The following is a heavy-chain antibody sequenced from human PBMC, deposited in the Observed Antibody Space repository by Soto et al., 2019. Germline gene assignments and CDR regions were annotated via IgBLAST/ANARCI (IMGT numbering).Heavy chain of an antibody. J-gene: IGHJ3*02. CDR3: ARRYGSCFDI. Sequence: QVQLQESGPGLVKPSETLSLTCTVSGGSISSYYWSWIRQPPGKGLEWIGYIYYSGSSNYNPSLKSRITISVDTSKNQFSLKLSSVTAADTAVYYCARRYGSCFDIWGQGIMVTVSS. V-gene: IGHV4-59*08. D-gene: IGHD3-10*01. CDR1: GGSISSYY. CDR2: IYYSGSS.